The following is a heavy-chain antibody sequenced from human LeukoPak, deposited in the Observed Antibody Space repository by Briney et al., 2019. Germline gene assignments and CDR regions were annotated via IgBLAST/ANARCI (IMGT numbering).Heavy chain of an antibody. CDR1: GGSISSYY. D-gene: IGHD3-10*01. Sequence: SETLSLTCTVSGGSISSYYWSWVRQPPGKGLEWMGCIYYGGGTKYNACLKSRVTISVDTSKNQSSLKPSSVTAADTAVYYCARHERRYYYGSGSYSLYYYSSMDAWGKGTPVTVSS. V-gene: IGHV4-59*08. CDR2: IYYGGGT. J-gene: IGHJ6*03. CDR3: ARHERRYYYGSGSYSLYYYSSMDA.